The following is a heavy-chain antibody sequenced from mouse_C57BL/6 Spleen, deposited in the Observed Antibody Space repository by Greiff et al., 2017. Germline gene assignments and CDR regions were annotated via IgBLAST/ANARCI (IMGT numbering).Heavy chain of an antibody. D-gene: IGHD1-2*01. V-gene: IGHV1-82*01. J-gene: IGHJ3*01. CDR2: IYPGDGDT. Sequence: VQLQQSGPELVKPGASVKISCKASGYAFSSSWMNWVKQRPGKGLEWIGRIYPGDGDTNYNGKFKGKATLTADKSSSTAYMQLSSLTSEDSAVYFCARRGYDGEAWFAYWGQGTLVTVSA. CDR3: ARRGYDGEAWFAY. CDR1: GYAFSSSW.